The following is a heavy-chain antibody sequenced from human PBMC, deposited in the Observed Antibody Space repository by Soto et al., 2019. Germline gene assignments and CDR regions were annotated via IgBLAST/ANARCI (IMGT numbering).Heavy chain of an antibody. CDR1: GGSISSGDYY. J-gene: IGHJ3*02. D-gene: IGHD2-2*01. CDR3: ARDPIVYCSSTSCYAGAFDI. Sequence: PSETLSLTCTVSGGSISSGDYYWSWIRQHPGKGLEWIGYIYYSGSTYYNPSLKSRVTISVDTSKNQFSLKLSSVTAADTAVYYCARDPIVYCSSTSCYAGAFDIWGQGTMVTVSS. CDR2: IYYSGST. V-gene: IGHV4-31*03.